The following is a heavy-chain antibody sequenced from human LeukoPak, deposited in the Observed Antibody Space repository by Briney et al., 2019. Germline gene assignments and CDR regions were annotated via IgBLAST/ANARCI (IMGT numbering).Heavy chain of an antibody. CDR2: INPSGGST. V-gene: IGHV1-46*01. J-gene: IGHJ4*02. CDR3: ARGAYYDSSGYSDFDY. Sequence: ASVKVSCKASGYTFSNYYVHWVRQAPGQGLEWMGVINPSGGSTNYAQKFQGRVTMTRDTSTSTVYMELSSLRSEDTAVYYCARGAYYDSSGYSDFDYWGQGTLVTVSS. CDR1: GYTFSNYY. D-gene: IGHD3-22*01.